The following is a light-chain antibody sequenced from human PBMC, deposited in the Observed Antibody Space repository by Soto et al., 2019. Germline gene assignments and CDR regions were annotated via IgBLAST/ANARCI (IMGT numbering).Light chain of an antibody. CDR1: QSISSY. CDR3: QQRSNWPLT. J-gene: IGKJ5*01. V-gene: IGKV3-11*01. Sequence: EIVLTQSPATLSLSPGEGATLSCRASQSISSYLAWFRQKPGQAPRLLIFDASNRATGIPARFSGSGSGTDFTLTISSLEPEDFAVYYCQQRSNWPLTFGQGIRLEIK. CDR2: DAS.